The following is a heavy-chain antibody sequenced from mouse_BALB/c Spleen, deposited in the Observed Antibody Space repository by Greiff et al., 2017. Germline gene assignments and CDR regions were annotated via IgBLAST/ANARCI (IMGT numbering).Heavy chain of an antibody. CDR3: ARSGAMATPYAMDY. J-gene: IGHJ4*01. Sequence: VQLQESGPELVKPGASVKISCKASGYAFSSSWMNWVKQRPGQGLEWIGRIYPGDGDTNYNGKFKGKATLTADKSSSTAYMQLSSLTSVDSAVYFCARSGAMATPYAMDYWGQGTSVTVSS. CDR2: IYPGDGDT. V-gene: IGHV1-82*01. CDR1: GYAFSSSW. D-gene: IGHD1-2*01.